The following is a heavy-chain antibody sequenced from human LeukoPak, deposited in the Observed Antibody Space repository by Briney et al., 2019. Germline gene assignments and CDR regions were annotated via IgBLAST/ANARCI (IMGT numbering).Heavy chain of an antibody. D-gene: IGHD3-22*01. Sequence: SETLSLTCSVSGAPVTSYYWDWIRQAPGKGLEWIGCISDTGTTYYNPSLKGRLTISLDTAKNQFSLKVRSVTAADSAIYYCTKGYYEPFDSWGQGILVTVSS. CDR1: GAPVTSYY. V-gene: IGHV4-59*02. CDR2: ISDTGTT. J-gene: IGHJ4*02. CDR3: TKGYYEPFDS.